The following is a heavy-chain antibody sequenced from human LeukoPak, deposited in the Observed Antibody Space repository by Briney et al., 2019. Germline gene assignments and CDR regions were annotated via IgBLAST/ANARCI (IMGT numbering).Heavy chain of an antibody. J-gene: IGHJ4*02. V-gene: IGHV3-21*01. CDR3: ARGVYDSSAYYYEPYYFDY. CDR1: GFTFSSYG. Sequence: GGSLRLSCAASGFTFSSYGMHWVRQAPGKGLEWVSSISSSSSYIYYADSMKGRFTISRDNAKNSLYLQMNSLRAEDMAVYYCARGVYDSSAYYYEPYYFDYWGQGTLVTVSS. CDR2: ISSSSSYI. D-gene: IGHD3-22*01.